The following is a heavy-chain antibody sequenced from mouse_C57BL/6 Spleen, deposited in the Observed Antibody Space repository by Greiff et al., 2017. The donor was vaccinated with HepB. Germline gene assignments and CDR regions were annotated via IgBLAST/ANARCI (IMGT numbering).Heavy chain of an antibody. V-gene: IGHV1-15*01. Sequence: QVQLQQSGAELVRPGASVTLSCKASGYTFTDYEMHWVKQTPVHGLEWIGAIDPETGGTAYNQKFKGKAILTADKSSSTAYMELRSLTSEDSAVYYCTRFYGYDEGYYFDYWGQGTTLTVSS. J-gene: IGHJ2*01. CDR3: TRFYGYDEGYYFDY. D-gene: IGHD2-2*01. CDR2: IDPETGGT. CDR1: GYTFTDYE.